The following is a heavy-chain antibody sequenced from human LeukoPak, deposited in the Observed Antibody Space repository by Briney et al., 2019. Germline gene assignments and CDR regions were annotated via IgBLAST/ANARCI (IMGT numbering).Heavy chain of an antibody. D-gene: IGHD3-22*01. CDR2: IYTSGST. Sequence: SETLSLTCTVSGYSISSSYYWSWIRPPAGKGLEWIGRIYTSGSTNYNPSLKSRVTMSVDTSKNQFSLKLSSVTAADTAVYYCASPSYYYDSSGLFDYWGQGTLVTVSS. CDR3: ASPSYYYDSSGLFDY. V-gene: IGHV4-4*07. CDR1: GYSISSSYY. J-gene: IGHJ4*02.